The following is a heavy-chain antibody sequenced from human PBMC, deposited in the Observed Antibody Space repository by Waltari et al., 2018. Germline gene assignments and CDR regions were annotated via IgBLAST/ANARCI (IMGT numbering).Heavy chain of an antibody. V-gene: IGHV3-30-3*01. CDR3: ARARLIVAGVGDF. CDR2: ISSDRTKK. J-gene: IGHJ4*02. CDR1: GFTLSSYA. D-gene: IGHD6-19*01. Sequence: QVQLVESGGGVVQPGKSLTLSCAASGFTLSSYAMHWVRQAPGKGLGWMSVISSDRTKKYYGDSGRGRFTVSRDNSKNTLFLQMNSLRPDDTAIYFCARARLIVAGVGDFWGQGTRVAVS.